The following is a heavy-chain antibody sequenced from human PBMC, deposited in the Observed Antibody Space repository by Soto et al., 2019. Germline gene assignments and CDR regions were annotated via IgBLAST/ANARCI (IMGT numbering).Heavy chain of an antibody. J-gene: IGHJ6*02. CDR3: AKALADTAMVTSFDYYYGMDV. Sequence: GGSLRLSCAASGFTFDDYTMHWVRQAPGKGLEWVSLISWDGGSTYYADSVKGRFTISRDNSKNSLYLQMNSLRTEDTALYYCAKALADTAMVTSFDYYYGMDVWGQGTTVTVSS. V-gene: IGHV3-43*01. CDR1: GFTFDDYT. D-gene: IGHD5-18*01. CDR2: ISWDGGST.